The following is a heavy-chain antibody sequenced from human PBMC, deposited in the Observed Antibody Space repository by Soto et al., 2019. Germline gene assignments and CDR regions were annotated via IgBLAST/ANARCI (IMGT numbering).Heavy chain of an antibody. D-gene: IGHD3-22*01. CDR1: GFTFSSHW. J-gene: IGHJ3*02. V-gene: IGHV3-7*04. CDR3: ARGDYYDSSGPFSDAFDI. Sequence: PGGSLRLSCAASGFTFSSHWMSWVRQAPGKGLEWVANIKPDGSEKWYVDSVKGRFTISRDNAKDSLYLQMNSLRAEDTAVYYCARGDYYDSSGPFSDAFDIRGQGTMVTVSS. CDR2: IKPDGSEK.